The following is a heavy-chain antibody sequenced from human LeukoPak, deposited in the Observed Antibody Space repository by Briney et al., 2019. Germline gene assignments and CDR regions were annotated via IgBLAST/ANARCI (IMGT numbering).Heavy chain of an antibody. CDR3: ARAHSGYYYFDY. V-gene: IGHV4-30-2*01. D-gene: IGHD5-12*01. Sequence: TSQTLSLTCAVSGGSITSGGYSWSWVRQPPGKALEWIGYIYHSVTTHYNPSLKCRVSISVDRSKNQFSLKLNSVTAADTAVYYCARAHSGYYYFDYWGQGTLVTVSS. CDR2: IYHSVTT. J-gene: IGHJ4*02. CDR1: GGSITSGGYS.